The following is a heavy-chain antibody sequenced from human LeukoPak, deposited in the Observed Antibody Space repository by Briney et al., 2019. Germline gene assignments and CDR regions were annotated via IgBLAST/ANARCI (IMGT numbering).Heavy chain of an antibody. CDR3: AGGLNTRLSDY. CDR2: ISVYNGNT. V-gene: IGHV1-18*01. D-gene: IGHD2-2*01. CDR1: GYTFSSYG. Sequence: ASVKVSCKASGYTFSSYGISWVRQAPGQGLEWMGWISVYNGNTNYAQNVQGRVTMTTDTSTSTASMELRSLRSDDTAVYYCAGGLNTRLSDYWGQGTLVTVSS. J-gene: IGHJ4*02.